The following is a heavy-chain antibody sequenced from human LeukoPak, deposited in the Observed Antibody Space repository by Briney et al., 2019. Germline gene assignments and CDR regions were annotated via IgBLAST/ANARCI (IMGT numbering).Heavy chain of an antibody. J-gene: IGHJ4*02. CDR2: ISTTGTTI. D-gene: IGHD1-7*01. CDR1: GFTFSSYE. CDR3: ARGGTYHRSGNTYFDY. Sequence: PGGSLRLSCAASGFTFSSYEMNWVRQAPGKGLEWISYISTTGTTIYYADSVKGRFTISRDNAKNSLFLQMNSLRAEDTAVYYCARGGTYHRSGNTYFDYWGQGTLVTVSS. V-gene: IGHV3-48*03.